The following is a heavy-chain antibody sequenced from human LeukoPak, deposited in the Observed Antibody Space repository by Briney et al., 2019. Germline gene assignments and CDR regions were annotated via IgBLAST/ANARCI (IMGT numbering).Heavy chain of an antibody. V-gene: IGHV3-23*01. CDR1: GFTFSSHA. J-gene: IGHJ4*02. CDR2: ISRSGGST. D-gene: IGHD2-2*01. Sequence: PGRSLRLSCAASGFTFSSHAMSWVRQAPGKGLEWVSGISRSGGSTAYADSVEGRFTISRDNSKNTLYLQMNSLRADDTALYYCAQGASGWYQYYFESWGQGTLVTVSS. CDR3: AQGASGWYQYYFES.